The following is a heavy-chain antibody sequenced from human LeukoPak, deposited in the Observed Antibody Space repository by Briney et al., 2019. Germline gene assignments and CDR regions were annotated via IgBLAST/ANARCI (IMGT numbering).Heavy chain of an antibody. J-gene: IGHJ3*02. V-gene: IGHV3-23*01. D-gene: IGHD2-2*01. CDR1: GFTFSSYW. CDR2: ISGGGDTT. Sequence: GGSLRLSCAASGFTFSSYWMNWVRQAPGKGLEWVSGISGGGDTTFYADSVKGRFTISRDNSKNTLYLQMNSLRAEDTAVYYCEKLRSSSSSDAFDIWGQGTMVTVSS. CDR3: EKLRSSSSSDAFDI.